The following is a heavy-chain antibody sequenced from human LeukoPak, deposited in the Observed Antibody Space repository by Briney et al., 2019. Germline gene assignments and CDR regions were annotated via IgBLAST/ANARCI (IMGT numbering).Heavy chain of an antibody. Sequence: GGSLRLSCAASGFTVSSNYMSWVRQAPGKGLEWVSVIYSGGSTYYADSVKGRFTISRDNSKNTLYLQMNSLRAEDTAVYYCARGIVGATFGEYYYYGMDVWGQGTTVTVSS. CDR3: ARGIVGATFGEYYYYGMDV. D-gene: IGHD1-26*01. CDR1: GFTVSSNY. J-gene: IGHJ6*02. V-gene: IGHV3-66*01. CDR2: IYSGGST.